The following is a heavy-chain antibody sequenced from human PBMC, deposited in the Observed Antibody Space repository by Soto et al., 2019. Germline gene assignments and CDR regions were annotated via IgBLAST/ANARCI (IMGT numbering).Heavy chain of an antibody. D-gene: IGHD6-19*01. V-gene: IGHV3-30-3*01. CDR1: GFTFSSYA. Sequence: SLRLSCAASGFTFSSYAMHWVRQAPGKGLEWVAVISYDGSKKYYADSVKGRFTISRDNSKSTLYLQMNSLRPEDTAVYYCARLLRNIAVAGPLDYWGQGTL. CDR2: ISYDGSKK. J-gene: IGHJ4*02. CDR3: ARLLRNIAVAGPLDY.